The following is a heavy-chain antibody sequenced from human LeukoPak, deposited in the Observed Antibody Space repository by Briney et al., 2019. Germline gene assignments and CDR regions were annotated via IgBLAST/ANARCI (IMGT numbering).Heavy chain of an antibody. CDR1: GFMFRSFG. D-gene: IGHD3-10*01. Sequence: GGSLRLSCAASGFMFRSFGMHWVRQTPGKGLEWVAVIWFDGSEKYYADSVKGRFSISRDNSNSTLFLQMTSLRAEDTAIYYCAKDRGEYYFDSWGQGTLATVSS. CDR2: IWFDGSEK. V-gene: IGHV3-33*06. CDR3: AKDRGEYYFDS. J-gene: IGHJ4*02.